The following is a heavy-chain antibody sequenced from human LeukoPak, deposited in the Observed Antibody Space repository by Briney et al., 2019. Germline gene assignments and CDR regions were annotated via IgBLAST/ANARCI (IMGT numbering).Heavy chain of an antibody. Sequence: KSGEPLKISCNGYGYSFTNYWIGWVRQMPGKGLEWMGIIYPGDSAVRYSLSFQGQVTISADKSISTAYLQWHSLTASDSAMYYCARDGSGYSSVEYYFDYWGQGTLVTVSS. V-gene: IGHV5-51*01. D-gene: IGHD5-12*01. CDR3: ARDGSGYSSVEYYFDY. CDR1: GYSFTNYW. J-gene: IGHJ4*02. CDR2: IYPGDSAV.